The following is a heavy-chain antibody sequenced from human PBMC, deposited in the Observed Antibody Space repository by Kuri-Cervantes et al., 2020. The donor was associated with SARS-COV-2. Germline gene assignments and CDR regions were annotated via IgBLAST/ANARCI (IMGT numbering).Heavy chain of an antibody. J-gene: IGHJ4*02. CDR2: ISGNGVAT. CDR3: AKLTSGWYCFDD. CDR1: GFRFTRVA. D-gene: IGHD6-19*01. Sequence: GESLKIPCATSGFRFTRVAMTWVRQAPGKGLEWVSTISGNGVATYYADSVKGRFTISADKGKNTLYLQMTSLRPDDTAIYYCAKLTSGWYCFDDWAQGTLVTVSS. V-gene: IGHV3-23*01.